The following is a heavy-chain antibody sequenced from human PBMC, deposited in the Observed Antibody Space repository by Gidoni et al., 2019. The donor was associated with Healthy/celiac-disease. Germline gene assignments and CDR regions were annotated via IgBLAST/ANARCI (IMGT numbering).Heavy chain of an antibody. D-gene: IGHD5-12*01. CDR3: ASRRGYSGYVAY. CDR1: GYTFTSDD. Sequence: QVQLGQSGAEVKKPGASVKDACQASGYTFTSDDSNWVRQATGQGLEWMGWMNPNSGNTGYAQKFQGRVTMTRTTSISTAYMELSSLRSEDTAVYYCASRRGYSGYVAYWGQGPLVPVSS. CDR2: MNPNSGNT. J-gene: IGHJ4*02. V-gene: IGHV1-8*01.